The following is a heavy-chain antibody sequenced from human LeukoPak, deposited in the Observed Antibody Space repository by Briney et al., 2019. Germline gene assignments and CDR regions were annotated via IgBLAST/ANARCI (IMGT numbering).Heavy chain of an antibody. Sequence: ASVKVSCKASGYTFTGYYMHWVRQAPGQGLEWMGWINPNSGGTNYAQKFQGRVTTTRDTSISTAYMELSRLRSDDTAVYYCARGGGRSSTVTYFDYWGQGTLVTVSS. V-gene: IGHV1-2*02. J-gene: IGHJ4*02. CDR2: INPNSGGT. CDR1: GYTFTGYY. D-gene: IGHD4-17*01. CDR3: ARGGGRSSTVTYFDY.